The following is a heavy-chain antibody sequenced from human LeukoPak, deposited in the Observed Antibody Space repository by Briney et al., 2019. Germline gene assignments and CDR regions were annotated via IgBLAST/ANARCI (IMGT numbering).Heavy chain of an antibody. J-gene: IGHJ2*01. V-gene: IGHV4-59*01. CDR2: IYHSGST. D-gene: IGHD6-13*01. Sequence: SETLSLTCTVSGGSISSYYWSWIRQPPGKGLEWIGEIYHSGSTNYNPSLKSRVTISVDTSKNQFSLKLSSVTAADTAVYYCARVGSSSWASYWYFDLWGRGTLVTVSS. CDR3: ARVGSSSWASYWYFDL. CDR1: GGSISSYY.